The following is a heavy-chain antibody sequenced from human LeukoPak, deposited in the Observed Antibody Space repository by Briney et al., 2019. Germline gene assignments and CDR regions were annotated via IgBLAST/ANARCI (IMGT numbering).Heavy chain of an antibody. CDR3: AREPDHGYCSSTSCFKYNWFDP. D-gene: IGHD2-2*01. V-gene: IGHV1-8*03. CDR2: MNPNSGNT. J-gene: IGHJ5*02. CDR1: GGTFSSYA. Sequence: ASVKVSCKASGGTFSSYAINWVRQATGQGLEWMGWMNPNSGNTGYAQKFQGRVTITRNTSISTAYMELSSLRSKDTAVYYCAREPDHGYCSSTSCFKYNWFDPWGQGTLVTVAS.